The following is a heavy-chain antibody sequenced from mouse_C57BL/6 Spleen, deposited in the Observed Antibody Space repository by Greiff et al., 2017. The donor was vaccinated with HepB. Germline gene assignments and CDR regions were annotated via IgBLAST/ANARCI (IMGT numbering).Heavy chain of an antibody. Sequence: EVMLVESGGGLVKPGGSLKLSCAASGFTFSSYAMSWVRQTPEKRLEWVATISDGGSYTYYPDNVKGRFTISRDNAKNNLYLQMSHLKSEDTAMYYCARDEEDGYYFDYWGQGTTLTVSS. J-gene: IGHJ2*01. CDR1: GFTFSSYA. D-gene: IGHD2-3*01. V-gene: IGHV5-4*01. CDR3: ARDEEDGYYFDY. CDR2: ISDGGSYT.